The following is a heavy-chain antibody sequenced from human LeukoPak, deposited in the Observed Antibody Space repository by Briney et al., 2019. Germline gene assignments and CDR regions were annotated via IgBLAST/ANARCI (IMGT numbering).Heavy chain of an antibody. CDR2: INHSGST. Sequence: SETLSLTCAVYSGSFSGYYWSWIRQPPGKGLEWIGEINHSGSTNYNPSLKSRVTMSVDTSKNQFSLKLSSVTAADTAVYYCARRTYYYASGSYSPPRYWGQGTLVTVSS. D-gene: IGHD3-10*01. J-gene: IGHJ4*02. CDR1: SGSFSGYY. V-gene: IGHV4-34*01. CDR3: ARRTYYYASGSYSPPRY.